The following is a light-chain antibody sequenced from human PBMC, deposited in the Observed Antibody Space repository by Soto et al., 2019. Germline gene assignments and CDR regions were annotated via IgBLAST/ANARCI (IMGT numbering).Light chain of an antibody. CDR1: QSVDSRY. Sequence: EIVLTQYPGTLSLSPGERAILSCRASQSVDSRYFAWYQQKLGQAPRLLIYGSSNRATGIPDRFSGSGSGTDFTLTISRLEPEDFAVYHCQQYENSVPLTFGGGTKVDIK. J-gene: IGKJ4*01. CDR2: GSS. V-gene: IGKV3-20*01. CDR3: QQYENSVPLT.